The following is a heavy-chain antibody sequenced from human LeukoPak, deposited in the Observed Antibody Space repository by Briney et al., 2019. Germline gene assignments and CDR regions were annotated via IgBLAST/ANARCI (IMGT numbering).Heavy chain of an antibody. Sequence: GESLKISCKGSGYSFTSYWIGWVRQMAGKGLEWMGIIYPGDSDTRYSPSFQGQVTISADKSISTAYLQWSSLKASDTAMYYCARRPAAAGTVIDYWGQGTLVTVSS. V-gene: IGHV5-51*01. CDR3: ARRPAAAGTVIDY. D-gene: IGHD6-13*01. CDR2: IYPGDSDT. CDR1: GYSFTSYW. J-gene: IGHJ4*02.